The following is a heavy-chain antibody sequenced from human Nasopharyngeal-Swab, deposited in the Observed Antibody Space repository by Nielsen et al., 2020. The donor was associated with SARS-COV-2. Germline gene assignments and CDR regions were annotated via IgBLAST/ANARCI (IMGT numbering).Heavy chain of an antibody. V-gene: IGHV1-46*01. CDR1: GYTFTSYY. D-gene: IGHD6-13*01. CDR3: ARAFSSWYVMQAPDYFDY. J-gene: IGHJ4*02. Sequence: ASVKVSCKASGYTFTSYYMHWVRQAPGQGLEWMGIINPSGGSTSYAQKFQGRVTMTRDTSTSTVYMELSSLRSEDTAVYYCARAFSSWYVMQAPDYFDYWGQGTLVTVSS. CDR2: INPSGGST.